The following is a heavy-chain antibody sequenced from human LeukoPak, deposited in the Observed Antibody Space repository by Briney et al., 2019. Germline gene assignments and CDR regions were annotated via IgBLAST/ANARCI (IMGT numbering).Heavy chain of an antibody. CDR1: GYTFTSYD. CDR3: ARTYYDFWSGYYTGYYYYMDV. CDR2: MNPNSGNT. V-gene: IGHV1-8*03. Sequence: EASVKVSCKASGYTFTSYDINWVRQATGQGLEWMGWMNPNSGNTGYAQKFQGRVTITRNTSISTAYMELSSLRSEDTAVCYCARTYYDFWSGYYTGYYYYMDVWGKGTTVTVSS. D-gene: IGHD3-3*01. J-gene: IGHJ6*03.